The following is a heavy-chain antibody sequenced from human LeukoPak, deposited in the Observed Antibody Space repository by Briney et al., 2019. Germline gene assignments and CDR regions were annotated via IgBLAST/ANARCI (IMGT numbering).Heavy chain of an antibody. CDR3: AKATYSGSFPYFDY. Sequence: PGGSLRLSCAASGFTFSNYAMHWVRQAPGKGLEWVAVISDDGNNKHYADSVKGQFTSSRDNSKNTLYLQMHSLRAEDTAVYYCAKATYSGSFPYFDYWGQGTLVTVSS. D-gene: IGHD1-26*01. CDR1: GFTFSNYA. V-gene: IGHV3-30-3*01. J-gene: IGHJ4*02. CDR2: ISDDGNNK.